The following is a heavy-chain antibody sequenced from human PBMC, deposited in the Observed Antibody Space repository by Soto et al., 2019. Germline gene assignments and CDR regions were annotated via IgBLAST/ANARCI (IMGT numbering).Heavy chain of an antibody. D-gene: IGHD2-21*02. CDR2: IRNKPNGHTT. Sequence: EVQLVESGGGLVQPGGSLRLSCEGSGFTFSGHYMDWVRQAPGKGLEWLGRIRNKPNGHTTAYAASVKGRFTISRDDSKNLVYLQMKSLKSEDTALYHCSTTVITAPLFEYWGQGNLVAVSS. V-gene: IGHV3-72*01. CDR3: STTVITAPLFEY. CDR1: GFTFSGHY. J-gene: IGHJ4*02.